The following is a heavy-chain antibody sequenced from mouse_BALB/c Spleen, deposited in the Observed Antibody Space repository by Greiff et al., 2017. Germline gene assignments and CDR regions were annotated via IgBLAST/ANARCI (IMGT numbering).Heavy chain of an antibody. CDR2: INPYNGAT. J-gene: IGHJ1*01. CDR3: ARGYGSSNWYFDV. CDR1: GYSFTGYY. Sequence: VQLKQSGPELVKPGASVKISCKASGYSFTGYYMHWVKQSHVKSLEWIGRINPYNGATSYNQNFKDKASLTVDKSSSTAYMGLHRLTSEDSAVYYCARGYGSSNWYFDVWGAGNTVTVSA. V-gene: IGHV1-31*01. D-gene: IGHD1-1*01.